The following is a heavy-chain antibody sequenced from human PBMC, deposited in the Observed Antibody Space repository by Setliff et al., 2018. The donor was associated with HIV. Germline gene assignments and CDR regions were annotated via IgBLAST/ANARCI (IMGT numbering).Heavy chain of an antibody. CDR1: GFTFSSYS. D-gene: IGHD1-20*01. J-gene: IGHJ2*01. Sequence: GSLRLSCAASGFTFSSYSMNWVRQAPGKGLEWVSSISSSSSYIYYADSVKGRFTISRDNAKNSLYLQMNSLRAEDAAVYYCARDQTFDLTAFRDWYFDLWGRGTLVTVSS. V-gene: IGHV3-21*01. CDR2: ISSSSSYI. CDR3: ARDQTFDLTAFRDWYFDL.